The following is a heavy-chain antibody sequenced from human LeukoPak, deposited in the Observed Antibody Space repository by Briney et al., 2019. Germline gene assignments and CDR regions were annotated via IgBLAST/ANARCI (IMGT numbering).Heavy chain of an antibody. V-gene: IGHV3-23*01. D-gene: IGHD2-15*01. J-gene: IGHJ4*02. CDR3: AKGSGGSCYAGFDY. Sequence: GGSLRLSCAASGFTFSSYAMSWVRQAPGKGLEWVSAISGSGGSTYYADPVKGRFTISRDNSKNTLYLQMNSLRAEDTAVYYCAKGSGGSCYAGFDYWGQGTLVTVSS. CDR2: ISGSGGST. CDR1: GFTFSSYA.